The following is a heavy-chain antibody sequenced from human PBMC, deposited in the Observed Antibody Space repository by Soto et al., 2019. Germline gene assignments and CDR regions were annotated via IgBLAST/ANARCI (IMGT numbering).Heavy chain of an antibody. CDR2: TSYDGSDK. Sequence: ESGGGVVQPGTSLRVSCVGSGFTFRSYVIHWVRQAAGKGLEWVALTSYDGSDKYYDDSVRGRFTISRDNSRNTVDLQMDSLRLEDTALYYCARWGTTGGLDVWGQGTLVSVSS. D-gene: IGHD3-16*01. CDR3: ARWGTTGGLDV. CDR1: GFTFRSYV. V-gene: IGHV3-30*19. J-gene: IGHJ1*01.